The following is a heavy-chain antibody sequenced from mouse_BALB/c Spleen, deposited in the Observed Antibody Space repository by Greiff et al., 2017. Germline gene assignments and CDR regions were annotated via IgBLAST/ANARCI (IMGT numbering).Heavy chain of an antibody. CDR2: ISYSGST. CDR3: ARGGDYDGFY. D-gene: IGHD2-4*01. V-gene: IGHV3-2*02. Sequence: EVQLQESGPGLVKPSQSLSLTCTVTGYSITSDYAWNWIRQFPGNKLEWMGYISYSGSTSYNPSLKSRISITRDTSKNQFFLQLNSVTTEDTATYYCARGGDYDGFYGGQGTTLTVSS. J-gene: IGHJ2*01. CDR1: GYSITSDYA.